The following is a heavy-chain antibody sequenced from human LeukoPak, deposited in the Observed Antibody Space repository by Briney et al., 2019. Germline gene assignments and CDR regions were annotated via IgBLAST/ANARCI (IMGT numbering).Heavy chain of an antibody. CDR1: GYTFTSYG. CDR3: ARWGQYYYDSSGYNDY. V-gene: IGHV1-18*01. CDR2: ISAYNGNT. J-gene: IGHJ4*02. Sequence: ASVKVSCTASGYTFTSYGISWVRQAPGQGLEWMGWISAYNGNTNYAQKLQGRVTMTTDTSTSTAYMELRSLRSDDTAVYYCARWGQYYYDSSGYNDYWGQGTLVTVSS. D-gene: IGHD3-22*01.